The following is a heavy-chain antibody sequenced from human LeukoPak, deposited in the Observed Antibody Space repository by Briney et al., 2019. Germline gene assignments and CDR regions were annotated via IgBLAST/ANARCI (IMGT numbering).Heavy chain of an antibody. Sequence: ASVTVSCKASGYTFTSYAMNWVRQAPGQGLEWMGWINTNTGNPTYAQGFTGRFVFSLDTSVSTAYLQISSLKAEDTAVYYCARDLIGLYYYYGMDVWGQGTTVTVSS. CDR3: ARDLIGLYYYYGMDV. D-gene: IGHD3-16*01. CDR1: GYTFTSYA. V-gene: IGHV7-4-1*02. J-gene: IGHJ6*02. CDR2: INTNTGNP.